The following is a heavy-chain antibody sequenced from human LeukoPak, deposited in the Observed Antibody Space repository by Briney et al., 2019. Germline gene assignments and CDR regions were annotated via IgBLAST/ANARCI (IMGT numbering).Heavy chain of an antibody. Sequence: PSVTLSLICTVSVDPFSGGRYYGSWIRRHPVEVPQWIGYIYYSGSTNYNPSLKSRVTISVDTSKNQFSLKLSSVTAADTAVYYCARGRAAAGTRWFDPWGQGTLVTVSS. J-gene: IGHJ5*02. V-gene: IGHV4-61*01. CDR3: ARGRAAAGTRWFDP. D-gene: IGHD6-13*01. CDR1: VDPFSGGRYY. CDR2: IYYSGST.